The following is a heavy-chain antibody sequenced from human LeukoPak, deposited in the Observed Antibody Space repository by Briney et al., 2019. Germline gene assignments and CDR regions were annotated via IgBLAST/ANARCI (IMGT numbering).Heavy chain of an antibody. Sequence: GGSLRLSCTASGFTFGDYAMSWFRQTPGKGLEWVGFIRSKAYGVTTEYAASVKGRFTISRDDSKSIAYLQMNSLKTEDTAVYYCTAAGTAIDFDYWGQGTLVTVSS. V-gene: IGHV3-49*03. CDR3: TAAGTAIDFDY. CDR2: IRSKAYGVTT. D-gene: IGHD5-18*01. J-gene: IGHJ4*02. CDR1: GFTFGDYA.